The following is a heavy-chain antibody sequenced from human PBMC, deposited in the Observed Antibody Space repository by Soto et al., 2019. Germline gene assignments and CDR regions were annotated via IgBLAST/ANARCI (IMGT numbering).Heavy chain of an antibody. CDR2: INHSGST. Sequence: QVQLQQWGAGLLKPSETLSLTCAVYGGSFSGYYWSWIRQPPGKGLEWIGEINHSGSTNYNPSLKSRVTIPVDTSKNQFSLKLSSVTAADTAVYYCARGSELGDMDVWGQGTTVTVSS. CDR3: ARGSELGDMDV. V-gene: IGHV4-34*01. J-gene: IGHJ6*02. D-gene: IGHD1-7*01. CDR1: GGSFSGYY.